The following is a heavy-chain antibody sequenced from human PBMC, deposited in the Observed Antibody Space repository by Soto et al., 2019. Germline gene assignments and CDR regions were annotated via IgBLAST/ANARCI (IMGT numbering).Heavy chain of an antibody. V-gene: IGHV3-30-3*01. CDR2: ISYDGSNK. CDR1: GFTFSSYA. CDR3: ARVPSSGRYCSGGSCYSYFDF. Sequence: PVGSLRLSCAASGFTFSSYAMHWVRQAPGKGLEWVAVISYDGSNKYYADSVKGRFTISRDNSKNTLYLQMNSLRAEDTAVYYCARVPSSGRYCSGGSCYSYFDFWGQGTLVTVSS. D-gene: IGHD2-15*01. J-gene: IGHJ4*02.